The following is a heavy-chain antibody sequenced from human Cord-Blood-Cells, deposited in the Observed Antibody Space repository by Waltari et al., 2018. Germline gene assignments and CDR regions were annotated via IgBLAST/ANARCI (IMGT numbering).Heavy chain of an antibody. D-gene: IGHD2-21*01. V-gene: IGHV1-69*01. CDR3: ARDRRGIADY. CDR2: IIPIFGTA. Sequence: SSYAISWVRQAPGQGLEWMGGIIPIFGTANYAQKFQGRVTITADESTSTAYMELSSLRSEDTAVYYCARDRRGIADYWGQGTLVTVSS. CDR1: SSYA. J-gene: IGHJ4*02.